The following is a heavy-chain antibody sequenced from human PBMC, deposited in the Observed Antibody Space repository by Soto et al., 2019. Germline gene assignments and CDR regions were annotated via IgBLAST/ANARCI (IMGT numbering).Heavy chain of an antibody. V-gene: IGHV5-51*01. CDR2: IYPGDSDA. CDR3: ARQAYFRSGTYYSDY. Sequence: GESLKISCKASEYNFISYWIAWVRQMPGKGLEWMGIIYPGDSDATYSPSFEGQVTFSVDKSITTAYLQWISLKASDTAMYYCARQAYFRSGTYYSDYWGQGTQVTVSS. D-gene: IGHD3-10*01. CDR1: EYNFISYW. J-gene: IGHJ4*02.